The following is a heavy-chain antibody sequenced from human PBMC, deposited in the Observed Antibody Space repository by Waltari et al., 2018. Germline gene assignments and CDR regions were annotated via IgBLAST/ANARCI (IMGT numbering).Heavy chain of an antibody. V-gene: IGHV4-39*01. J-gene: IGHJ2*01. Sequence: QLQLQESGPGLVKPSETLSLTCTVSGGSISSSSYYWGWIRQPPGNGLEWIGGIYYSGSTYYNPSLKSRVTISVDTSKNQFSLKLSSVTAADTAVYYCARGTSWAGNWYFDLWGRGTLVTVSS. CDR2: IYYSGST. D-gene: IGHD6-19*01. CDR3: ARGTSWAGNWYFDL. CDR1: GGSISSSSYY.